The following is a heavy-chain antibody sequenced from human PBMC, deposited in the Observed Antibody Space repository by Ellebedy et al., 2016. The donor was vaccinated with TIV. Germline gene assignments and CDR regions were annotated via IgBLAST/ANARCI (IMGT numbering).Heavy chain of an antibody. J-gene: IGHJ6*02. CDR2: ISSSASTI. Sequence: PGGSLRLSCAGSGFNFSIYEMNWVRQAPGKGLEWVSYISSSASTIYYADPVKGRFTISRDNAKHSLYLQMNSLRADDTAVYYCARDGGGYCGSTSCSFGVDYYGMDVWGQGTTVTVSS. CDR3: ARDGGGYCGSTSCSFGVDYYGMDV. CDR1: GFNFSIYE. V-gene: IGHV3-48*03. D-gene: IGHD2-2*01.